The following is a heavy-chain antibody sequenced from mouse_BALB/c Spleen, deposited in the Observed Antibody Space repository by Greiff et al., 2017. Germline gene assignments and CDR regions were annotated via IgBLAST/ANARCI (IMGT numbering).Heavy chain of an antibody. V-gene: IGHV1-7*01. CDR1: GYTFTSYW. CDR2: INPSTGYT. D-gene: IGHD2-3*01. J-gene: IGHJ3*01. CDR3: ARSGDGYLLFAY. Sequence: QVQLQQSGAELAKPGASVKMSCKASGYTFTSYWMHWVKQRPGQGLEWIGYINPSTGYTEYNQKFKDKATLTADKSSSTAYMQLSSLTSEDSAVYYCARSGDGYLLFAYWGQGTLVTVSA.